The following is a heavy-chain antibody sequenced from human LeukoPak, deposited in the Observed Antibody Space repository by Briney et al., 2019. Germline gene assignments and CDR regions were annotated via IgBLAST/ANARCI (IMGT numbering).Heavy chain of an antibody. CDR3: ARDRVRWFGELSYYFDY. D-gene: IGHD3-10*01. CDR1: GGSISSSSYY. V-gene: IGHV4-39*07. Sequence: SETLSLTCTGSGGSISSSSYYWGWIRQPPGKGLEWIGSIYYSGSTYYNPSLKSRVTISVDTSKNQFSLKLSSVTAADTAVYYCARDRVRWFGELSYYFDYWGQGTLVTVSS. J-gene: IGHJ4*02. CDR2: IYYSGST.